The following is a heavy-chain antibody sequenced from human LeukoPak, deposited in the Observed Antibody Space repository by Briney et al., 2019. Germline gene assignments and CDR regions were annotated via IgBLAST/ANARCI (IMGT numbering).Heavy chain of an antibody. Sequence: GGSLRLSCAASGFTFSGYWMTWVRQAPGKGLEWVANVNQDGDNKRYVESVKGRFTISRDNAKNSLYLQMNNLRAEDTAVYYCARGPENDYWGQGTLVTVSS. CDR2: VNQDGDNK. J-gene: IGHJ4*02. CDR1: GFTFSGYW. CDR3: ARGPENDY. V-gene: IGHV3-7*04.